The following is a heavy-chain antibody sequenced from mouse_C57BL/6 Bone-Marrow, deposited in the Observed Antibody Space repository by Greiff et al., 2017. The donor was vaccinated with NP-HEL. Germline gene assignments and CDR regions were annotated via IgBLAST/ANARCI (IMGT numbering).Heavy chain of an antibody. Sequence: VQLQQSGPGLVKPSPSLSITCSVSGYSITSGYYWYWIRQFPGNQLEWMGYISYDGSNNYNPSLKNRISITRDTSKNQFFLKLNSVTTEDTATYYYARDGIPGYFDYWGQGTTLTVSS. CDR2: ISYDGSN. CDR1: GYSITSGYY. CDR3: ARDGIPGYFDY. J-gene: IGHJ2*01. V-gene: IGHV3-6*01.